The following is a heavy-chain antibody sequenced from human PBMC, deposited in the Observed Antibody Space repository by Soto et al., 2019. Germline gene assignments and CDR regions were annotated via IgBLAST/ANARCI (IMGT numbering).Heavy chain of an antibody. CDR3: TRTLSGWYGY. D-gene: IGHD6-19*01. J-gene: IGHJ4*02. CDR2: MNPNSGNT. CDR1: GYTFTTYD. V-gene: IGHV1-8*01. Sequence: QVQLVQSGAEVKKPGASVKVSCKASGYTFTTYDISWVRQATGQGLEWMGWMNPNSGNTGYAQKFQGRVTLTRDTSISTAYMGLSSLRSEDTAVYYCTRTLSGWYGYWGQGPLVTVSS.